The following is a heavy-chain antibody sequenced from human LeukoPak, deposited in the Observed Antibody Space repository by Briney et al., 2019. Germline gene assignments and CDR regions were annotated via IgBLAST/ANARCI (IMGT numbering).Heavy chain of an antibody. J-gene: IGHJ4*02. CDR1: GFTFSSYS. V-gene: IGHV3-21*01. Sequence: GGSLRLSCAASGFTFSSYSMNWVRQAPGKGLEWVSSISSSSSYIYYADSVKGRFTISRDNAKNSLYLQMNSLRAEDTALYYYARLSGESTIYDCWGQGTLVTVSS. CDR3: ARLSGESTIYDC. CDR2: ISSSSSYI. D-gene: IGHD3-10*01.